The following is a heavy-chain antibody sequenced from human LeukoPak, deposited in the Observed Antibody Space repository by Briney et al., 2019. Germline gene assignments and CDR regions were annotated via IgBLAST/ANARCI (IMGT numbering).Heavy chain of an antibody. CDR3: ARASPVVPAAKANY. J-gene: IGHJ4*02. CDR2: ISAYNGNT. D-gene: IGHD2-2*01. Sequence: ASVKVSCKASGYTFTSYGISWVRQAPGQGLEWMGWISAYNGNTNYAQKLQGRVTMTTDTSTSTAYMELRSLRSDDTAAYYCARASPVVPAAKANYWGQGTLVTVSS. CDR1: GYTFTSYG. V-gene: IGHV1-18*01.